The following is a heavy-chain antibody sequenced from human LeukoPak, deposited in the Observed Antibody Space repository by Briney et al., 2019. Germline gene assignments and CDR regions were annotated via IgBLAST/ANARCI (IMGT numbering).Heavy chain of an antibody. CDR1: GGSISSDDYY. D-gene: IGHD4-11*01. Sequence: SQTLSLTCTVSGGSISSDDYYWSWIRQPPGKGLEWIGYIYNSGTTYYNPSLKSRVTISIDTSKNQFSLQLTSVAAADTAVYYCVRLDPQFDSFDVWGQGTLVTVSS. J-gene: IGHJ3*01. CDR2: IYNSGTT. CDR3: VRLDPQFDSFDV. V-gene: IGHV4-30-4*03.